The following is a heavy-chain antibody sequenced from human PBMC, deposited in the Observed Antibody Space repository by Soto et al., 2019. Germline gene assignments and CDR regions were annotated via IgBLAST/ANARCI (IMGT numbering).Heavy chain of an antibody. J-gene: IGHJ4*02. CDR1: GFTFSSYG. V-gene: IGHV3-30*18. CDR3: ANLGPTMVRGQTTDY. D-gene: IGHD3-10*01. CDR2: ISYDGSNK. Sequence: QVQLVESGGGVVQPGRSLRLSCAASGFTFSSYGMHWVRQAPGKGLEWVAVISYDGSNKYYADSVKGRFTISRDNSKNTLYLQMNSLRAEDTAVYYCANLGPTMVRGQTTDYWGQGTLVTVSS.